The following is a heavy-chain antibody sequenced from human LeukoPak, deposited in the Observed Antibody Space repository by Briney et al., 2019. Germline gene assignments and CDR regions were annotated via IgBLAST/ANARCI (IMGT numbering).Heavy chain of an antibody. V-gene: IGHV3-53*01. D-gene: IGHD6-13*01. CDR3: ARDGGLAADPFDY. Sequence: GGSLRLSCAASGFTVSSNYMSWVRQAPGKGLEWVSVIYSGGSTYYADSVKGRFTISRDNSKNTLYLQMNSLRAEDTAVYYCARDGGLAADPFDYWGQGTLVTVSS. CDR1: GFTVSSNY. J-gene: IGHJ4*02. CDR2: IYSGGST.